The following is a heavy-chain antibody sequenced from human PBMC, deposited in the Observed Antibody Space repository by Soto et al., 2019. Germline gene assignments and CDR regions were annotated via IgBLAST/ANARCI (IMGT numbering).Heavy chain of an antibody. CDR1: GFTFSSYS. Sequence: PGGSLRLSCAASGFTFSSYSMNWVRQAPGKGLEWVSSISSSSSYIYYADSVKGRFTISRDNAKNSLYLQMNSLRAEDTAVYYCARDQWYYDRGFPSDAFDIWGQGTMVTV. D-gene: IGHD3-22*01. V-gene: IGHV3-21*01. CDR2: ISSSSSYI. J-gene: IGHJ3*02. CDR3: ARDQWYYDRGFPSDAFDI.